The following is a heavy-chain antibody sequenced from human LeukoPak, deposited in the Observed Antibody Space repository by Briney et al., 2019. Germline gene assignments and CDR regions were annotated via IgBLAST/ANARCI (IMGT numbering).Heavy chain of an antibody. Sequence: GGSLRLSCAASGFTVSSNYISWVRQAPGKGLEWVSVIYSGGGTNYADSVKGRFTISRDNAKNSLYLQMNSLRAEDTAVYYCATYGDYFTGLNADYWGQGTLVTVSS. CDR3: ATYGDYFTGLNADY. J-gene: IGHJ4*02. V-gene: IGHV3-53*01. CDR1: GFTVSSNY. D-gene: IGHD4-17*01. CDR2: IYSGGGT.